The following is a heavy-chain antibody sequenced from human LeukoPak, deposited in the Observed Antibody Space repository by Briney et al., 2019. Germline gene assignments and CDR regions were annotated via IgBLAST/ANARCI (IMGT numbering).Heavy chain of an antibody. CDR3: AKYNYGYDY. J-gene: IGHJ4*02. CDR2: ISYDGSKK. V-gene: IGHV3-30*18. CDR1: GFTFSSYG. D-gene: IGHD5-18*01. Sequence: GGSLRLSCAASGFTFSSYGIHWVRQAPGKGLEWMAVISYDGSKKYYADSVKGRFTISRDNSKNTLYLQMNSLRTEDTAVYYCAKYNYGYDYWGQGTLVTVSS.